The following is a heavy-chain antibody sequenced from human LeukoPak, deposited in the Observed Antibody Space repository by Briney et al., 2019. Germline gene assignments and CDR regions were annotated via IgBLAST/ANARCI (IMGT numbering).Heavy chain of an antibody. V-gene: IGHV1-3*01. CDR1: GYIFADYA. CDR2: INCGNGDT. CDR3: ASLWFGELAPFDP. Sequence: ASVKVSCKASGYIFADYAIHWVRQAPGQSLEWMGWINCGNGDTIFSQKFQDRVTITRNTSATTAYMELNSLRSEDTAVYYCASLWFGELAPFDPWGQGTLVTASS. D-gene: IGHD3-10*01. J-gene: IGHJ5*02.